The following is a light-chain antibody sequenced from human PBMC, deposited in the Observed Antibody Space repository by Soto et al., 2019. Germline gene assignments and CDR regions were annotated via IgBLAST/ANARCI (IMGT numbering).Light chain of an antibody. Sequence: EIVLTQSPATLSLSPGERATLSCGASQSIDKNYSGWYQQKPGLPPRLLIYDVSNRATGIPDRFSGSGSATDLTLTITRLEPEDFAVYYCQQYARSPLTFGGGTKVDIK. V-gene: IGKV3D-20*01. CDR3: QQYARSPLT. CDR1: QSIDKNY. J-gene: IGKJ4*01. CDR2: DVS.